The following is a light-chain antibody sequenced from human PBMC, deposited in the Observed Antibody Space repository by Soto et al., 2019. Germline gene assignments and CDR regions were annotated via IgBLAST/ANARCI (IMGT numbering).Light chain of an antibody. CDR3: AAWDDGLNGSWV. Sequence: QSVLTQPPSASGTPGQRVPISCSGSSPNIGSNTVNWYQQLPGTAPKLLIYSNNQRPSGVPDRFSASNSGTSASLAISGLQSEDEADYYCAAWDDGLNGSWVFGGGTKLTVL. J-gene: IGLJ3*02. CDR2: SNN. V-gene: IGLV1-44*01. CDR1: SPNIGSNT.